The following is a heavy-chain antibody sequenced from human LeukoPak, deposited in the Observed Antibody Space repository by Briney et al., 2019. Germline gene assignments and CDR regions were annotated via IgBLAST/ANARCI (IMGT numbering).Heavy chain of an antibody. J-gene: IGHJ4*02. V-gene: IGHV3-53*01. CDR1: AFTVSSNY. D-gene: IGHD4-17*01. CDR3: AVSDYGDDGWVY. Sequence: GGSLRLSCAASAFTVSSNYMSWVRQAPGKGLEWVSVIYSGGSTYYADSVKGRFTISRDNSKNTLYLQMNSLRAEDTAVYYCAVSDYGDDGWVYWGQGTLVTVSS. CDR2: IYSGGST.